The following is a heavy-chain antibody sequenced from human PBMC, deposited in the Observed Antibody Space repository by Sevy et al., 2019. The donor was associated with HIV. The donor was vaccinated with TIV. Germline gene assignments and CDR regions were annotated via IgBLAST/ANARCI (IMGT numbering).Heavy chain of an antibody. CDR1: GFTFSSYA. J-gene: IGHJ3*02. Sequence: GGSLRLSCAASGFTFSSYAMHWVRQAPGKGLEWVAVISYDGSNKYYADSVKGRFTISRDNSKNTLYLQMNSLRAEDTAGYYCAREGDYDSSGYYYGSGFDIWGQGTMVTVSS. V-gene: IGHV3-30-3*01. CDR2: ISYDGSNK. D-gene: IGHD3-22*01. CDR3: AREGDYDSSGYYYGSGFDI.